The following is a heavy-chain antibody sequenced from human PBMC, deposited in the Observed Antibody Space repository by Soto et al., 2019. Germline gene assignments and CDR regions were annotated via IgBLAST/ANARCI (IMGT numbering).Heavy chain of an antibody. Sequence: QVQLVQSGAEVKKPGSSVKASCKASGGTFSSYTISWVRQAPGQGLEWMGRIIPILGIANYAQKFQGRVTITADKSTSTAYMELSSLRSEDTAVYYCARDDGYSGYVDYWGQGTLVTVSS. D-gene: IGHD5-12*01. CDR2: IIPILGIA. J-gene: IGHJ4*02. CDR1: GGTFSSYT. CDR3: ARDDGYSGYVDY. V-gene: IGHV1-69*08.